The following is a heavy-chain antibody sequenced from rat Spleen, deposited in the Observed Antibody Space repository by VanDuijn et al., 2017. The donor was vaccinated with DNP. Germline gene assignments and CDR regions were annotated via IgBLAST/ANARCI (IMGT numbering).Heavy chain of an antibody. CDR3: ARGLNYGGYKYYYWYFDF. V-gene: IGHV5-31*01. J-gene: IGHJ1*01. CDR2: ISNTGDNT. CDR1: GFIFSNYW. Sequence: EVQLVESGGGPVQPGRSLKLSCVASGFIFSNYWMTWIRQAPGKGLEWVASISNTGDNTYYSDSVKGRFSLSRDNAKSTLYLQVNSVTTEDTATYYCARGLNYGGYKYYYWYFDFWGPGTMVTVSS. D-gene: IGHD1-11*01.